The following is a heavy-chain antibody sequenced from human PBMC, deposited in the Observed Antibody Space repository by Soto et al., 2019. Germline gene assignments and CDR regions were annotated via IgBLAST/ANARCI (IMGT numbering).Heavy chain of an antibody. D-gene: IGHD5-18*01. J-gene: IGHJ4*02. CDR3: ARDHRGYVDY. CDR2: IYYSGST. CDR1: GGSISSGGYY. Sequence: SETLSLTCTVSGGSISSGGYYWSWIRQHPGKGLEWIGYIYYSGSTYYNPSLKSRVTISVDTSKNQFSLKLSSVTAADTAVYYCARDHRGYVDYWGQGTLVTVSS. V-gene: IGHV4-31*03.